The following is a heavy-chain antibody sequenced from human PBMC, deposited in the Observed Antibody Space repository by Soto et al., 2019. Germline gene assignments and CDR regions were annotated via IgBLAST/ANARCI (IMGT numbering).Heavy chain of an antibody. J-gene: IGHJ6*03. Sequence: EVQLVESGGGLVQPGGSLRLSCATSGFILSDCAMNWVRQAPGKGLEWVSYISSSSSVIDYADSVKGRFTVSRDNARNSLYLKMRSLRAEDTAVYYCARDLSWGSNWYYYMDVWGKGTTVTVSS. V-gene: IGHV3-48*01. CDR3: ARDLSWGSNWYYYMDV. CDR2: ISSSSSVI. CDR1: GFILSDCA. D-gene: IGHD7-27*01.